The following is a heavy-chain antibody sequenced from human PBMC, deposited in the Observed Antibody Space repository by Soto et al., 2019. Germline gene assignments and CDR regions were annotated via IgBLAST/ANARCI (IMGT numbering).Heavy chain of an antibody. D-gene: IGHD4-4*01. V-gene: IGHV3-7*01. J-gene: IGHJ5*02. CDR3: VRGGSNYAS. CDR1: GFTFSDSW. CDR2: IKPDESEK. Sequence: EVQLVESGGGLVQPGGSLRLSCTASGFTFSDSWMTWVRQAPGKGLEWVARIKPDESEKKYAESVKARFSISRDNAQNSMYLPLDSLRGEDTAVYYCVRGGSNYASWGQGTLVTVSS.